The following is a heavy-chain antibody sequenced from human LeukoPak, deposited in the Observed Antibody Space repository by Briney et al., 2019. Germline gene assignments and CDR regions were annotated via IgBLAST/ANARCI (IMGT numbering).Heavy chain of an antibody. J-gene: IGHJ4*02. CDR1: GGSISSSSYY. Sequence: SETLSLTCTVSGGSISSSSYYWGWIRQPPGKGLEWIGSIYYSGSTYYNPSLKSRVTISVDTSKNQFSLKLSSVTAADTAVYYCARHPTSIGYYDFWSRLGPLDYWGQGTLVTVSS. CDR3: ARHPTSIGYYDFWSRLGPLDY. D-gene: IGHD3-3*01. V-gene: IGHV4-39*01. CDR2: IYYSGST.